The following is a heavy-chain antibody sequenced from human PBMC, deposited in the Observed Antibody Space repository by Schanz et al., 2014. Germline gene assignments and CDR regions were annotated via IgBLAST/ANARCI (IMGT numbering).Heavy chain of an antibody. J-gene: IGHJ4*02. Sequence: QVHLVQSGAEVKRPGASVRVSCKASGYTFTTYAMSWVRQAPGQGLEWVGWISVYTGNTKYGQKVQGRVTMTTDTSTSTVYMELRSLRSDDTAVYYCARSAGRDFWSGYYTRFDYWGQGTLVTVSS. V-gene: IGHV1-18*01. CDR1: GYTFTTYA. CDR3: ARSAGRDFWSGYYTRFDY. CDR2: ISVYTGNT. D-gene: IGHD3-3*01.